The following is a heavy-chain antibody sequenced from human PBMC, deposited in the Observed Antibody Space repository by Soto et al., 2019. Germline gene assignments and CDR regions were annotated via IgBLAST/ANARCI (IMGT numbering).Heavy chain of an antibody. D-gene: IGHD1-26*01. Sequence: SETLSLTCTVSGGSVSSGNYYWSWIRQPPGKGLEWIGFIYYTGSSSYNPSLKSRVTMSLDKSNNQFSLKLTSVTAADTAVYYCARVSATAEMDYWGQGTLVTVSS. V-gene: IGHV4-61*01. J-gene: IGHJ4*02. CDR3: ARVSATAEMDY. CDR1: GGSVSSGNYY. CDR2: IYYTGSS.